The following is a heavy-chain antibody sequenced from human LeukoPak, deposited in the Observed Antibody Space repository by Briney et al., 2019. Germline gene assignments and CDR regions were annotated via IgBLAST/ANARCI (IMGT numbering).Heavy chain of an antibody. D-gene: IGHD1-26*01. CDR2: ISYDRSNK. J-gene: IGHJ4*02. CDR1: GFAFNAYA. CDR3: ARDASLSSTAVTRGSFFDY. Sequence: GGSLRLSCAASGFAFNAYAMHWVRQAPGKGLEWVAVISYDRSNKYYADSVKGRFTISRDDSSNTLYLQMNSLRADDTAVYYCARDASLSSTAVTRGSFFDYWGPGNLVTVSS. V-gene: IGHV3-30*04.